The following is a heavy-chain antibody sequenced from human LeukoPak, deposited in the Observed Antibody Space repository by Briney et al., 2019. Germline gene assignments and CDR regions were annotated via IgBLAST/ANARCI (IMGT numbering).Heavy chain of an antibody. CDR3: ARHVPKTYYFDSSGFFFDY. V-gene: IGHV1-18*01. Sequence: ASVKVSCKASGYTFTSYGISWVRQAPGQGLEWMGWISAYNGNTNYAQKLQGRVTMTTDTSTSTAYMELRSLRSDDTAVYYCARHVPKTYYFDSSGFFFDYWGQGTLVTVSS. D-gene: IGHD3-22*01. CDR2: ISAYNGNT. J-gene: IGHJ4*02. CDR1: GYTFTSYG.